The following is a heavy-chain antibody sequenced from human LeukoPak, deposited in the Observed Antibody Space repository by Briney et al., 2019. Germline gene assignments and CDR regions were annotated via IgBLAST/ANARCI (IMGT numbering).Heavy chain of an antibody. CDR3: ARGSVQLWFGWFDP. CDR2: INHSGST. Sequence: SETLSLTCAVSGGSISSSYWSWIRQTPGKGLEWIGEINHSGSTNYNPSLKSRVTISVDTSKNQFSLKLSSVTAADTAVYYCARGSVQLWFGWFDPWGQGTLVTVSS. D-gene: IGHD5-18*01. CDR1: GGSISSSY. V-gene: IGHV4-34*01. J-gene: IGHJ5*02.